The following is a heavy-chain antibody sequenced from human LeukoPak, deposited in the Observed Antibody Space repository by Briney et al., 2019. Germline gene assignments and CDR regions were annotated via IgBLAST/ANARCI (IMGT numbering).Heavy chain of an antibody. D-gene: IGHD3-22*01. CDR2: ISYDGSNK. J-gene: IGHJ4*02. V-gene: IGHV3-30-3*01. CDR3: ARDPSSGYYYYFDY. CDR1: GFTFSSYA. Sequence: GGSLRLSCAASGFTFSSYAMHWVRQAPGKGLEWVAVISYDGSNKYYADSVKGRFTISRDSSKNTLYLQMNSLRAEDTAVYYCARDPSSGYYYYFDYWGQGTLVTVSS.